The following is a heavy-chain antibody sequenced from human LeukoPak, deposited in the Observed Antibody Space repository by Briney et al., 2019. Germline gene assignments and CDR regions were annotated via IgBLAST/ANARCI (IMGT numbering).Heavy chain of an antibody. CDR1: GGSVSSGNYY. CDR3: ARSNYYASEGRFDP. J-gene: IGHJ5*02. CDR2: IYYSGST. V-gene: IGHV4-31*03. Sequence: SQTLSLTCTVSGGSVSSGNYYWHWIRQHPGKSLEWIGYIYYSGSTSYNPSLRSRVTISVTSKNQFSLKMTSVTAADTAVYYCARSNYYASEGRFDPWGQGTLVTVSS. D-gene: IGHD3-10*01.